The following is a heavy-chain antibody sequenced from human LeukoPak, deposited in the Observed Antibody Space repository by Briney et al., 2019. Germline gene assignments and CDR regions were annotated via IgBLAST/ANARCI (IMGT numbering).Heavy chain of an antibody. Sequence: GGSLRLSCAASGFTFSSYWMHWVRQAPGKGLVWVSRINSDGSSTSYADSVKGRFTISRDNAKNTLYLQMNSLRAEDTAVYYCAREGDDYGDYELSNWGQGTLVTVSS. V-gene: IGHV3-74*01. CDR1: GFTFSSYW. CDR3: AREGDDYGDYELSN. D-gene: IGHD4-17*01. CDR2: INSDGSST. J-gene: IGHJ4*02.